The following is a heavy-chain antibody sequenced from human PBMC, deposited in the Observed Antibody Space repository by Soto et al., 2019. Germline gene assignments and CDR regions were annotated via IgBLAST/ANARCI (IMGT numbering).Heavy chain of an antibody. V-gene: IGHV3-48*02. J-gene: IGHJ6*02. D-gene: IGHD3-3*01. CDR1: RFTFSSYS. CDR2: ISSSSSTI. CDR3: ARDLYDFWSGYYLGMDV. Sequence: PGGSLRLACAASRFTFSSYSMNWVRQAPGKGLEWVSYISSSSSTIYYADSVKGRFTISRDNAKNSLYLQMNSLRDEDTAVYYCARDLYDFWSGYYLGMDVWGQGTTVTVSS.